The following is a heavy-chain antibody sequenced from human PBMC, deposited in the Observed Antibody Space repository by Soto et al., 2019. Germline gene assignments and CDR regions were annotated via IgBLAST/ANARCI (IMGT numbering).Heavy chain of an antibody. Sequence: QLQLQESGPGLVKPSETLSLTCTVSGGSISSSSYYWGWIRQPPGKGLEWIGSIYYSGSTYYNPSLKSRVTISVDTSKNQFSLKLSSVTAADTAVYYCATPTRAGYCSRGSCYSDDAFDIWGQGTMVTVSS. CDR2: IYYSGST. D-gene: IGHD2-15*01. CDR1: GGSISSSSYY. CDR3: ATPTRAGYCSRGSCYSDDAFDI. V-gene: IGHV4-39*01. J-gene: IGHJ3*02.